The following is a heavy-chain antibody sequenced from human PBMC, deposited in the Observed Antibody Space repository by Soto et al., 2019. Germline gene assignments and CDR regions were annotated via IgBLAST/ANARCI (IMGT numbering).Heavy chain of an antibody. CDR1: GGSFSGYY. V-gene: IGHV4-34*01. D-gene: IGHD3-9*01. Sequence: SETLSLTCAVYGGSFSGYYWSWIRQPPGKGLEWIGEINHSGSTNYNPSIKSRVTISVDTSKNRFSLKLSSVTAADTAVYYCARAGVLRYFDWLLDYWGQGALVTVSS. J-gene: IGHJ4*02. CDR3: ARAGVLRYFDWLLDY. CDR2: INHSGST.